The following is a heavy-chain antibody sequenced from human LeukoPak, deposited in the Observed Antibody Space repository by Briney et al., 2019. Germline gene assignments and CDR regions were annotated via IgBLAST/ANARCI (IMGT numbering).Heavy chain of an antibody. CDR1: GGSFSGYY. CDR2: INHSGST. CDR3: ARCSYSSGWDFDY. D-gene: IGHD6-19*01. J-gene: IGHJ4*02. V-gene: IGHV4-34*01. Sequence: SETLSLTCAVYGGSFSGYYWSWIRQPPGKGREWIGEINHSGSTNYNPSLKSRVTISVDTSKNQFSLKLSSVTAADTAVYYCARCSYSSGWDFDYWGQGTLVTVSS.